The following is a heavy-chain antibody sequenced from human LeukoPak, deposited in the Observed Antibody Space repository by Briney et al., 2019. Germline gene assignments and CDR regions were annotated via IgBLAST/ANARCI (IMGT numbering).Heavy chain of an antibody. Sequence: SVKVSCKASGGTFSSYAISWVRQAPGQGLEWMGGIIPIFGTANYAQKFQGRVTITTDESTSTAYMELSSLRSEDTAVYYCARGYDFWSGFPHYYYYYHMDVWGKGTTVTVS. CDR1: GGTFSSYA. CDR2: IIPIFGTA. CDR3: ARGYDFWSGFPHYYYYYHMDV. D-gene: IGHD3-3*01. J-gene: IGHJ6*03. V-gene: IGHV1-69*05.